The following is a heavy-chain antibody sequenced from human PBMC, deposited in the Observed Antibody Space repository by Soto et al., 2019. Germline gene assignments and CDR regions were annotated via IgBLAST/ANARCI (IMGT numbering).Heavy chain of an antibody. CDR1: GLTVSGKKY. D-gene: IGHD1-1*01. V-gene: IGHV3-53*01. Sequence: DVQLVESGGGLIQPGGSLRPSCAASGLTVSGKKYIAWVRQAPGKGLEWVSGVYDVDGTYYADSVKGRFTISRDTSKTIVFLEMNDLRPDDTAVYYCASWLQREHAYDVWGLGTTVTVSS. J-gene: IGHJ3*01. CDR2: VYDVDGT. CDR3: ASWLQREHAYDV.